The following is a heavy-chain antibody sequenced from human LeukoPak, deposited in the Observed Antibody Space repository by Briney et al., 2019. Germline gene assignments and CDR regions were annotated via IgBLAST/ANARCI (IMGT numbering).Heavy chain of an antibody. Sequence: SETLSLTCTVSGGSISSYYWSRIRQPPGKGLEWIGYIYYSGSTNYNPSLKSRVTISVDTSKNQFSLKLSSVTAADTAVYYCARAEGGYSYGHYYYYGMNVWGKGTTVTVSS. V-gene: IGHV4-59*01. J-gene: IGHJ6*04. CDR3: ARAEGGYSYGHYYYYGMNV. CDR1: GGSISSYY. D-gene: IGHD5-18*01. CDR2: IYYSGST.